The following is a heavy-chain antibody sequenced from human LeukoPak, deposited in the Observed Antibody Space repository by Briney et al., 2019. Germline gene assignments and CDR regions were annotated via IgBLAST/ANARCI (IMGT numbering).Heavy chain of an antibody. CDR1: GYTFTGYY. CDR2: INPNSGGT. V-gene: IGHV1-2*06. J-gene: IGHJ4*02. CDR3: ARANYGDYPLF. Sequence: ASXKVSCKASGYTFTGYYMHWVRQAPGQGVEWMGRINPNSGGTNYAQKFQGRVTMTRDTSISTAYMELTRLRSDDTAVYYCARANYGDYPLFWGQGTLVTVSS. D-gene: IGHD4-17*01.